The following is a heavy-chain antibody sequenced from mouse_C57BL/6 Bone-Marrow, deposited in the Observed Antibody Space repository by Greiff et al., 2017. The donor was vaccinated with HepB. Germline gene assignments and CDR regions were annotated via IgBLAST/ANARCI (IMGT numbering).Heavy chain of an antibody. CDR2: IDPSDSYT. J-gene: IGHJ3*01. V-gene: IGHV1-50*01. CDR3: ARTAQATS. D-gene: IGHD3-2*02. Sequence: VQLQQPGAELVKPGASVKLSCKASGYTFTSYWMQWVKQRPGQGLEWIGEIDPSDSYTNYNQKFKGKSTLTVDTSSSTAYMQLSSLTSEDSAVYYCARTAQATSWGQVTLVTVSA. CDR1: GYTFTSYW.